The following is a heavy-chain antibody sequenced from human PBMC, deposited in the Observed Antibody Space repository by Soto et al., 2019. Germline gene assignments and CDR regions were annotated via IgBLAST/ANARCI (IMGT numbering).Heavy chain of an antibody. CDR1: GFTFSSYA. CDR3: ARGYSSSWPQTVPDY. CDR2: ISDDGSNK. Sequence: QVQLVESGGGVVQPGRSLRLSCAASGFTFSSYAMHWVRQAPGKGLEWVAVISDDGSNKYYADYVKGRFTISRDNSKNTLYLQMNSLRAEDTAVYYCARGYSSSWPQTVPDYWGQGTLVTVSS. V-gene: IGHV3-30-3*01. D-gene: IGHD6-13*01. J-gene: IGHJ4*02.